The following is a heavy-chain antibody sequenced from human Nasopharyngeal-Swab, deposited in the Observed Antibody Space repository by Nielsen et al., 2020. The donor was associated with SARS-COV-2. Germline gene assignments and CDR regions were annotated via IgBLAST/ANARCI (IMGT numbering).Heavy chain of an antibody. CDR1: GYTFTSYG. CDR3: ARGYGSGSYYAYYYYGMDV. J-gene: IGHJ6*02. Sequence: ASVKVSCKASGYTFTSYGISWVRQAPGQGREWMGWISAYNGNTNYAQKLQGRVTMTTDTSTSTAYMELRSLRSDDTAVYYCARGYGSGSYYAYYYYGMDVWGQGTTVTVSS. D-gene: IGHD3-10*01. CDR2: ISAYNGNT. V-gene: IGHV1-18*01.